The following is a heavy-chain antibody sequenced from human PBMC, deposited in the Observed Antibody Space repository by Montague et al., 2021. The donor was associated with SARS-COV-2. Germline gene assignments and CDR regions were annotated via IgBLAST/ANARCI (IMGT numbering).Heavy chain of an antibody. J-gene: IGHJ4*02. Sequence: SETLSLTCTVSVGSITTSSYYWGWIRQPPGKGLEWIGSIFYSGRTTYYTPSLKSRVTMSVATSENRFSLKLSSVTAADTADYYCARRMGYYTAGHFYRAFDYWGQGNLVTVSS. CDR1: VGSITTSSYY. D-gene: IGHD2-2*02. CDR2: IFYSGRTT. V-gene: IGHV4-39*01. CDR3: ARRMGYYTAGHFYRAFDY.